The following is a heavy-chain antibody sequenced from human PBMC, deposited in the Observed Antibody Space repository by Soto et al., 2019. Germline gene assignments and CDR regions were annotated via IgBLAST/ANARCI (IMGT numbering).Heavy chain of an antibody. CDR3: ARTLYELLTRSGYNWFDP. D-gene: IGHD3-9*01. V-gene: IGHV1-3*05. Sequence: QVQLVQSGAEEKKPGASVKVSCKASGYTFTSYAMHWVRQAPGQTLEWMGWINAGNGNTKYSQKFQGRVTITRDTSASTAYMELTSLRSEDTAVFYCARTLYELLTRSGYNWFDPWGQGTLVTVSS. CDR2: INAGNGNT. J-gene: IGHJ5*02. CDR1: GYTFTSYA.